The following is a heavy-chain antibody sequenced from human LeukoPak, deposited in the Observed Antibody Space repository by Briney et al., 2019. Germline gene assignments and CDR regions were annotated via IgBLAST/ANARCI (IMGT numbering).Heavy chain of an antibody. CDR3: ARVPYGSGENWFDL. D-gene: IGHD3-10*01. CDR1: GGSIIGYY. Sequence: PSETLSLTCTISGGSIIGYYWTWIRQPPEKGLEWIGDISYSGYTDYNPSLKSRVPISVDTSKNQFSLKLSSVTAADTAIYYCARVPYGSGENWFDLWGQGTLVTVSS. J-gene: IGHJ5*02. V-gene: IGHV4-59*01. CDR2: ISYSGYT.